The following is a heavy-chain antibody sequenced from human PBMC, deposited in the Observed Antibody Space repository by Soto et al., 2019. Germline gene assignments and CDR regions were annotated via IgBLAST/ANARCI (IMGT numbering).Heavy chain of an antibody. CDR1: GGSVNGYY. J-gene: IGHJ5*02. Sequence: SETLSLTCAVYGGSVNGYYWSWIRQPPGKGLEWIGRIYATGSSDYNPSLKSRITISVDMSKKQFSLTLRSVTAADTAMYYCVRDGTKNLRDWFDPWGQGILVTVSS. CDR2: IYATGSS. V-gene: IGHV4-4*07. D-gene: IGHD1-1*01. CDR3: VRDGTKNLRDWFDP.